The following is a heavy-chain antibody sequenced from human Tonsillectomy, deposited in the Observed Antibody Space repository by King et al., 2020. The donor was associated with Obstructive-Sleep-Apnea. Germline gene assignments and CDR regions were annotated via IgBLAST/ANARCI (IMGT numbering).Heavy chain of an antibody. CDR1: GFTFNIAW. J-gene: IGHJ3*02. Sequence: VQLVESGGGLVKPGGSLRLSCTASGFTFNIAWMTWVRQAPGKGLEWVGRIKGKNAGEKTDYTAAVKGRFTISRDDSKNTVYLQMNSLKTEDTAVYFCSHSGWEVFDTWGQGTMVTVS. D-gene: IGHD6-19*01. CDR3: SHSGWEVFDT. V-gene: IGHV3-15*01. CDR2: IKGKNAGEKT.